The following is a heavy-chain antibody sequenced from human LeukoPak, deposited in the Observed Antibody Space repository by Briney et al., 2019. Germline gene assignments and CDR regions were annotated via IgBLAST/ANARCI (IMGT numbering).Heavy chain of an antibody. CDR3: ARGGLDIVVVPAAFYYYYYGMDV. J-gene: IGHJ6*02. CDR2: ITHDGSNK. D-gene: IGHD2-2*01. Sequence: GGSLRLSCAASGFTFSSYAMNWVRQAPGKGLEWVADITHDGSNKYYADSVKGRFTISRDNSKNTLYLQMNSLRAEDTAVYYCARGGLDIVVVPAAFYYYYYGMDVWGQGTTVTVSS. CDR1: GFTFSSYA. V-gene: IGHV3-30-3*01.